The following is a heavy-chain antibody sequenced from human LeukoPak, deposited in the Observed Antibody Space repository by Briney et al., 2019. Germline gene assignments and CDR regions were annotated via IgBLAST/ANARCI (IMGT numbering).Heavy chain of an antibody. D-gene: IGHD3-9*01. CDR3: VRGPGVRYFDS. Sequence: SETLSLTCTVSGGSISSSSYYWSWIRQPPGKGLEWIGYIYYSGNTNYNPSLKSRVTISVDTSKNQFSLKLSSVTAADTAVYYCVRGPGVRYFDSWGQGTLVTVSS. CDR2: IYYSGNT. J-gene: IGHJ4*02. CDR1: GGSISSSSYY. V-gene: IGHV4-61*01.